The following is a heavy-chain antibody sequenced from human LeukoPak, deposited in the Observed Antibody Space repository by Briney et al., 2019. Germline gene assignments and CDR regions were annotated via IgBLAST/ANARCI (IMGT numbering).Heavy chain of an antibody. D-gene: IGHD4-17*01. Sequence: SETLSLTCTVSGGSISSGGYYLSWIRQHPGKGLEWIVYIYYSGSTYYNPSLKSRVTISVDTSKNQFSLKLSSVTAADTAVYYCASSYGDYVVWFDPWGQGTLVTVSS. V-gene: IGHV4-31*03. CDR2: IYYSGST. J-gene: IGHJ5*02. CDR1: GGSISSGGYY. CDR3: ASSYGDYVVWFDP.